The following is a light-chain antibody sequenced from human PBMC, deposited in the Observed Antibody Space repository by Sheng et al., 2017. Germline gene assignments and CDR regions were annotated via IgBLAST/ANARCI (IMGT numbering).Light chain of an antibody. CDR2: GAS. V-gene: IGKV1-5*01. CDR1: QSISSW. Sequence: DIQMTQSPSTLSASVGDRVTITCRASQSISSWLAWYQQKPGKAPNLLIYGASSLQSGVPSRFSGSGYGTEFTLTISSLQPEDFATYYCLQHSSYPRSFGQGTKLEIK. CDR3: LQHSSYPRS. J-gene: IGKJ2*03.